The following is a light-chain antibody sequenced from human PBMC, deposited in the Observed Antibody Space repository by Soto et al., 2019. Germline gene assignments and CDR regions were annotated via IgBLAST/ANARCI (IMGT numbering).Light chain of an antibody. J-gene: IGLJ2*01. CDR3: AAWDDSLRGPV. CDR2: SNN. V-gene: IGLV1-47*02. Sequence: QSVLTQPPSASGTPGQRVTISCSGSGSNIGTNYVYWYQQLPGTAPKLLIYSNNQRPSGVPDRFSGSKSGTSASLAISGLRSEDEADYYCAAWDDSLRGPVFGGGTQLTVL. CDR1: GSNIGTNY.